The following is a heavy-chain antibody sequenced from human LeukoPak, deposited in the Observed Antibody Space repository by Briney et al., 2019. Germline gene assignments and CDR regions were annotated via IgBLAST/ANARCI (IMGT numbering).Heavy chain of an antibody. CDR3: ASVNDYGDPLPRYMDV. D-gene: IGHD4-17*01. J-gene: IGHJ6*03. CDR1: GASISTSSYY. Sequence: SETLSLTCTVSGASISTSSYYWGWIRQPPGKGLEWIGEIYHSGSTNYNPSLKSRVTISVDKSKNQFSLKLSSVTAADTAVYYCASVNDYGDPLPRYMDVWGKGTAVTVSS. CDR2: IYHSGST. V-gene: IGHV4-39*07.